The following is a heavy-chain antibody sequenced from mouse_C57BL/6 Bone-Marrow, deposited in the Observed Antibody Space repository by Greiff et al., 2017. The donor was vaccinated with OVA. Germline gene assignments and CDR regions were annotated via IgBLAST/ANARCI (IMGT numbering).Heavy chain of an antibody. D-gene: IGHD2-1*01. Sequence: VQLQESGPELVKPGASVKISCKASGYTFTDYYINWVKQRPGQGLEWIGWIYPGSGNTKYNEKFKGKATLTVDTSSSTAYMQLSSLTSEDSAVYFCARPLYCGNYGYYFDYWGQGTTLTVSS. CDR1: GYTFTDYY. CDR3: ARPLYCGNYGYYFDY. V-gene: IGHV1-84*01. CDR2: IYPGSGNT. J-gene: IGHJ2*01.